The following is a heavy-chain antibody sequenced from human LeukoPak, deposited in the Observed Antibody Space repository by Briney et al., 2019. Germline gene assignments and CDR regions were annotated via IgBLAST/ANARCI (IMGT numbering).Heavy chain of an antibody. V-gene: IGHV3-11*04. J-gene: IGHJ6*03. D-gene: IGHD2-21*02. CDR1: GFTFSDYY. CDR2: ISSSGSTI. Sequence: GGSLRLSCAASGFTFSDYYMSWIRQAPGKGLEWVSYISSSGSTIYYADSVKGRFTISRDNAKNSLYLQMNSLRAEDTAVYYCARSPFCGGDCYYYYYYYMDVWGKGTTVTISS. CDR3: ARSPFCGGDCYYYYYYYMDV.